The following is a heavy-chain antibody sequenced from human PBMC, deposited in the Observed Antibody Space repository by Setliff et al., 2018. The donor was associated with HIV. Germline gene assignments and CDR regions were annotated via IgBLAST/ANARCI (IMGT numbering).Heavy chain of an antibody. CDR1: GASISSGSFF. CDR3: ARVYYYGSPHMDV. D-gene: IGHD3-10*01. J-gene: IGHJ6*03. CDR2: IYTSGIT. V-gene: IGHV4-61*02. Sequence: SETLSLTCTVSGASISSGSFFCSWIRQPAGKGLEWIGRIYTSGITNYNPSLKSRVTISVDTSKNQFSLKLSSVTAADTAVYYCARVYYYGSPHMDVWGKGTTVTVSS.